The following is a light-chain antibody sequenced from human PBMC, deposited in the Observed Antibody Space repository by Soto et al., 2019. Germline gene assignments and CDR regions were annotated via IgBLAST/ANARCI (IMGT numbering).Light chain of an antibody. J-gene: IGKJ1*01. V-gene: IGKV3-20*01. CDR3: QQYGSSGT. CDR1: QSVSNNY. CDR2: GES. Sequence: EIVLTPSPGTLSLSPGEIATLSCXASQSVSNNYLAWYQQKPGQXPRLLIYGESNRATGIPDRFSGSGSGTDFTLTISRLEPEDFAVYYCQQYGSSGTFGQGTQVEIK.